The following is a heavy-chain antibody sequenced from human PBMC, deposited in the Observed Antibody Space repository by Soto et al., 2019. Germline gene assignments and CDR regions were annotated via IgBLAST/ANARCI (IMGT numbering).Heavy chain of an antibody. CDR3: ARLHGYYYDAMDV. V-gene: IGHV1-8*01. Sequence: QVQLVQSGAEVKKPGASVKVSCKASGYTFTSYDINWVRQATGQGLEWMGWMNPNSGNTGYEQKFQGRVTRTRNDSIGTAHMELSSLRSEDPAVYYCARLHGYYYDAMDVWGQGTTVTVSS. CDR1: GYTFTSYD. CDR2: MNPNSGNT. J-gene: IGHJ6*02. D-gene: IGHD4-17*01.